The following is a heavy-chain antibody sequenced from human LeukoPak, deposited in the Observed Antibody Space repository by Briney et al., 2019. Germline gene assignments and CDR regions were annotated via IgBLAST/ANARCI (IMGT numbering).Heavy chain of an antibody. CDR2: LSFDGNNT. CDR3: AKAATGYFDY. V-gene: IGHV3-30*18. Sequence: GGSLRLSCTASGFTFSRYGMHWVRQAPGKGLEWVAVLSFDGNNTYYANSVRGRFTISRDNSKNTLYLQMNSLRPEDTAVYYRAKAATGYFDYWGQGTLVTVSS. D-gene: IGHD6-13*01. CDR1: GFTFSRYG. J-gene: IGHJ4*02.